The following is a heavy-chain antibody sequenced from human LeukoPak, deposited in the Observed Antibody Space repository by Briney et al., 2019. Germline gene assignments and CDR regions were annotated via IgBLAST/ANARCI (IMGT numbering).Heavy chain of an antibody. CDR1: GFTFSTYA. D-gene: IGHD2-2*01. V-gene: IGHV3-23*01. J-gene: IGHJ5*02. Sequence: PGGSLRLSCAASGFTFSTYAMTWVRQAPGKGLEWVSAIRGDGATKFYADSVKGRFTVSRDNSKNTLYLQMNSLRAEDTAVYYCAKGARYCSSTSCLRFDPWGQRTLVTVSS. CDR2: IRGDGATK. CDR3: AKGARYCSSTSCLRFDP.